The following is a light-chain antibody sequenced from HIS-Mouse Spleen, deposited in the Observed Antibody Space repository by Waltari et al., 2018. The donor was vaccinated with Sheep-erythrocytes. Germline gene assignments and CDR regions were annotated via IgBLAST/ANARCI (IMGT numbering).Light chain of an antibody. CDR3: QQYDNLLT. J-gene: IGKJ4*01. CDR1: QDISNY. V-gene: IGKV1-33*01. CDR2: DAS. Sequence: DIVMTQSPSSLSASVGDRVTITCQASQDISNYLNWYQQKPGKAPKLLIYDASNLETGVPSRFSGSGSGTDFTFTISSLQPEDIATYYCQQYDNLLTFGGGTKVEIK.